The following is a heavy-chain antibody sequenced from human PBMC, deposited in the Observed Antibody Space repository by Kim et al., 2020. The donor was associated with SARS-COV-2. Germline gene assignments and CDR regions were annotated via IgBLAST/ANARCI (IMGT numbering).Heavy chain of an antibody. V-gene: IGHV4-61*02. CDR1: GGSISSGSYY. D-gene: IGHD1-26*01. CDR3: ARGPDAKVGATRAAFEGFDY. Sequence: SETLSLTCTVSGGSISSGSYYWSWIRQPAGKGLEWTGRIYTSGSTNYNPSLKSRVTISVDTSKNQFSLKLSSVTAADTAVYYCARGPDAKVGATRAAFEGFDYWGQGTLVTVSS. J-gene: IGHJ4*02. CDR2: IYTSGST.